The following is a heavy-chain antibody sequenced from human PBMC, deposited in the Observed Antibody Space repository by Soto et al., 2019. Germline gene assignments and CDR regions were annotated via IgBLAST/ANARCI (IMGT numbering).Heavy chain of an antibody. CDR3: ARGGVVVVFFNGMAV. D-gene: IGHD2-15*01. CDR2: IYYSGST. CDR1: GGSISSGGYY. V-gene: IGHV4-31*03. J-gene: IGHJ6*02. Sequence: SETLSLTCTVSGGSISSGGYYWSWIRQHPGKGLEWIGYIYYSGSTYYNPSLKSRVTISVDTSKNQFSLKLSSVTAADTAVYYCARGGVVVVFFNGMAVWGQGTTVTVSS.